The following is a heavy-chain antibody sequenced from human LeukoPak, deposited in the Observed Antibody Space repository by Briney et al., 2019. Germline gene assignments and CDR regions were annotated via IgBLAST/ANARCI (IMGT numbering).Heavy chain of an antibody. D-gene: IGHD3-22*01. CDR2: IYYSGST. J-gene: IGHJ3*02. CDR1: GDSISSYY. Sequence: PSEPLSLTCTVSGDSISSYYWSWIRKPPGKGLEWIGSIYYSGSTYYNPSLKSRVTISVDTSKNQFSLKLSSVTAADTAVYYCARPPNYYDSSGYERAAFDIWGQGTMVTVSS. V-gene: IGHV4-39*01. CDR3: ARPPNYYDSSGYERAAFDI.